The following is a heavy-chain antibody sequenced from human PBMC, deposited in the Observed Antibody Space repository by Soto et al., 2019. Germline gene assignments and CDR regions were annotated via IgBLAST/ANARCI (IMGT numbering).Heavy chain of an antibody. CDR1: GVPINSNYF. D-gene: IGHD3-10*01. CDR2: IYYGGNT. V-gene: IGHV4-39*01. Sequence: PSETLSLTCAVSGVPINSNYFWGWIRQPPGRGLEWVGSIYYGGNTYYNPSLKSRVTISADLSKNQFSLELHSVTAADTAVYYCSRGGGRITMVRGASTTWGQGTLVTVSS. CDR3: SRGGGRITMVRGASTT. J-gene: IGHJ4*02.